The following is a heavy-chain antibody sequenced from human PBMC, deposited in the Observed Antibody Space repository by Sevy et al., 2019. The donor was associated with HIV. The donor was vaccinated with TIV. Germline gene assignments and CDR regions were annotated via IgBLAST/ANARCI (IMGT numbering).Heavy chain of an antibody. V-gene: IGHV3-30-3*01. CDR1: GFTFSSYA. Sequence: GGSLRLSCAASGFTFSSYAMHWVRQAPGKGLEWVAVISYDGSNKYYADSVKGRFTISRDNSKNTLYLQMNSLRAEDTAVYYCARGRIAVAGTHFDYWGQGTVVTVSS. J-gene: IGHJ4*02. CDR2: ISYDGSNK. D-gene: IGHD6-19*01. CDR3: ARGRIAVAGTHFDY.